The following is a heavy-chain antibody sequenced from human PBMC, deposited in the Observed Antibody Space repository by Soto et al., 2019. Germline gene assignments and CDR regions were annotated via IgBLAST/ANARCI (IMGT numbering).Heavy chain of an antibody. CDR2: ISSSSTFK. V-gene: IGHV3-21*06. CDR1: GFTFSNYN. D-gene: IGHD3-22*01. CDR3: ARDPPLSMIVVVGVDDF. Sequence: ALRLSCAASGFTFSNYNMNWVRQAPGKGLEWVSSISSSSTFKNYADSVKGRFTISRDNDKNSVYLHMSSLGAEDTAVYYCARDPPLSMIVVVGVDDFWGQGTLVTVSS. J-gene: IGHJ4*02.